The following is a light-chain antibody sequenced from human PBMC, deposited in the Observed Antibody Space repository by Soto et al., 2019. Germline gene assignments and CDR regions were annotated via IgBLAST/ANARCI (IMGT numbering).Light chain of an antibody. J-gene: IGKJ4*01. V-gene: IGKV3-11*01. CDR3: HQRTNSPPVP. CDR1: QSVGSY. CDR2: DAS. Sequence: EIVLTQSPATLSLSLGETATLSCRASQSVGSYLAWYQQKPGQAPRLLIYDASTRATGIPARFSGSGSGTDFTLTISSLEPEDFAVYYCHQRTNSPPVPFGGGTRADIK.